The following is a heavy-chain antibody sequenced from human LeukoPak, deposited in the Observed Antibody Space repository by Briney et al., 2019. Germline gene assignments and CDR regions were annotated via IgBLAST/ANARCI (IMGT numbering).Heavy chain of an antibody. Sequence: QPGGSLRLSCAASGFTFGSYSMNWVRQAPGKGLEWVSYISSGSSTIYYADSVKGRFTISRDNAKNSLYLQMNSLRAEDTAVYYCARVRSGYSMDYWGQGTLVTVSS. CDR1: GFTFGSYS. CDR3: ARVRSGYSMDY. J-gene: IGHJ4*02. CDR2: ISSGSSTI. D-gene: IGHD3-3*01. V-gene: IGHV3-48*01.